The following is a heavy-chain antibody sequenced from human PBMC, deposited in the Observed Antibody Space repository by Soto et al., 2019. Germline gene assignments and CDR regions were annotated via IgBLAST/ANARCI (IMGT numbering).Heavy chain of an antibody. CDR3: AREAAAGTNWFDP. J-gene: IGHJ5*02. V-gene: IGHV1-69*01. CDR2: DIPIIGTT. D-gene: IGHD6-13*01. Sequence: QVQLVQSGAEVKKPGSSVKVSCKASGGTFSSFAIIWVRQAPGQGLEWMGGDIPIIGTTDYAQKFQGRVTIIADESTSTAYMELSSLRSEDTAVYYCAREAAAGTNWFDPWGQGPLVIVSS. CDR1: GGTFSSFA.